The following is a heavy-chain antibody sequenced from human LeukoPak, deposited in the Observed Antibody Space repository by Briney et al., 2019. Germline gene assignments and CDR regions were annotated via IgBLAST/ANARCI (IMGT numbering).Heavy chain of an antibody. CDR1: GGSVSSSNYY. V-gene: IGHV4-39*01. J-gene: IGHJ4*02. Sequence: SETLSLTCTVSGGSVSSSNYYRGWIRQPPGKGLEWIGNIYYSGSTYYNPSLESRVTVSVDTSKNQFSLKLSSVTAADTAVYYCARMYSGTYSHFDYWGQGTLVTVSS. D-gene: IGHD1-26*01. CDR2: IYYSGST. CDR3: ARMYSGTYSHFDY.